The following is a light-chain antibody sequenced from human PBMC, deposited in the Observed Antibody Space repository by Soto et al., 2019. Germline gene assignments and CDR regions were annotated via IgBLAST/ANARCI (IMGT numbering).Light chain of an antibody. CDR2: GAS. CDR3: QQHSHWPPWT. V-gene: IGKV3-11*01. CDR1: QNVRTF. Sequence: EVVLTQSPATLSLSPGERATLSCRASQNVRTFLDWYQQKPGQAPRFLIYGASNRATGIPVRFSGSGSGTDFTLTISSLEPEDFAVYYCQQHSHWPPWTFGQGTKVDIK. J-gene: IGKJ1*01.